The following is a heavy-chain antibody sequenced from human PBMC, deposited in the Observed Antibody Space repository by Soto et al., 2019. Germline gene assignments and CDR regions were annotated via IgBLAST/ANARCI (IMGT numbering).Heavy chain of an antibody. CDR2: ISGSGGST. CDR3: AKDFARELLWSLNWYYGMDV. D-gene: IGHD3-10*01. CDR1: GFTFSSYA. J-gene: IGHJ6*02. V-gene: IGHV3-23*01. Sequence: PXGSLKLSCAASGFTFSSYAMSWVRQAPGKGLDWVSAISGSGGSTYYADSVKGRFTVSRDNSKNTLYLQMNSLRAEDTAVYYCAKDFARELLWSLNWYYGMDVWGQGTTVTVSS.